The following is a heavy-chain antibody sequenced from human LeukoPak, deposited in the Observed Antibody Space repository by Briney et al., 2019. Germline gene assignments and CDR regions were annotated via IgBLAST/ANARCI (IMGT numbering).Heavy chain of an antibody. CDR3: ARVDGGSTGILHI. CDR1: GASISSYY. V-gene: IGHV4-4*07. CDR2: FSTTWST. D-gene: IGHD7-27*01. J-gene: IGHJ4*02. Sequence: KPSETLSLTCSVSGASISSYYWTWIRQPAGKGLEWIGRFSTTWSTSYNPSLKSRVTMSVDTSKNQFSLRLSSVTAADTAVYYCARVDGGSTGILHIWGQGTLVTVSS.